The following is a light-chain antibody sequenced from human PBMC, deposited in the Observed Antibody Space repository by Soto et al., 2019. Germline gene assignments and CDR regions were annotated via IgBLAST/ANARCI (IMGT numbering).Light chain of an antibody. Sequence: IQMTQSPSSLSASVGDSVTITCRASQGINNYLAWYQQKPGKAPKLLIYAASTLQSGVPSRFSGSGSGTDFTLTISCLQSEDFATYYCQQYYSYPWTFGQGTKVDIK. J-gene: IGKJ1*01. CDR1: QGINNY. V-gene: IGKV1-8*01. CDR2: AAS. CDR3: QQYYSYPWT.